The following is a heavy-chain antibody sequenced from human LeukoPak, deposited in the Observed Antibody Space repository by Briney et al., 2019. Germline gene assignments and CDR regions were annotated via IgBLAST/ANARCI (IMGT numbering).Heavy chain of an antibody. Sequence: PSGTLSLTCAVSGWSISSYNWWNWVRQTPGKGLEWIAEIYQSGSANYNPSLKSRVTISMDKSNNQFSLKLSSVTAADTAVYYCAIRPASSAYYRIDHWGHGTLVTVSS. CDR3: AIRPASSAYYRIDH. CDR1: GWSISSYNW. V-gene: IGHV4-4*02. J-gene: IGHJ4*01. D-gene: IGHD3-22*01. CDR2: IYQSGSA.